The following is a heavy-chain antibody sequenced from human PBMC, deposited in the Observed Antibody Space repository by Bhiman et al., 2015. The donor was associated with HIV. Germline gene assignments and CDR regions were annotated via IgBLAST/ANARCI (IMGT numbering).Heavy chain of an antibody. V-gene: IGHV3-30*03. J-gene: IGHJ4*02. CDR2: TSYDGSEK. CDR3: ATLYTSSSWGNY. D-gene: IGHD6-6*01. Sequence: QVQLVESGGGVVQPGRSLRLSCAASGFTFSSYGMHWVRQAPGKGLEWVAVTSYDGSEKYYADSVKGRFIISRDNSKNMLYLQMNSLRTEDTAVYYCATLYTSSSWGNYWGQGTLVTVSS. CDR1: GFTFSSYG.